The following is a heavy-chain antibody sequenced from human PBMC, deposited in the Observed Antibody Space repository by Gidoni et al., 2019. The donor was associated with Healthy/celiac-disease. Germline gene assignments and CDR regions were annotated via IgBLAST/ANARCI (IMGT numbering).Heavy chain of an antibody. CDR1: GFPFSSHW. Sequence: EVQLVESGGGLVQPGGSLRLSCAASGFPFSSHWMSWVREAPGKGLEWVANIKQDGSEKYYVDSVKGRFTISRDNAKNSLYLQMNSLRAEDTAVYYCARETYYDFWSGWNNYYGMDVWGQGTTVTVSS. V-gene: IGHV3-7*01. CDR2: IKQDGSEK. D-gene: IGHD3-3*01. CDR3: ARETYYDFWSGWNNYYGMDV. J-gene: IGHJ6*02.